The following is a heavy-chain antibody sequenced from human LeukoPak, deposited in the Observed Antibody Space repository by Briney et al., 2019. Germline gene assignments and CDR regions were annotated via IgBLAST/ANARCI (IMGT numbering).Heavy chain of an antibody. CDR1: GFTFSSYS. D-gene: IGHD3-3*01. CDR2: ITDSSIYI. CDR3: ARTFWSGPSLIDY. J-gene: IGHJ4*02. Sequence: PGGSLRLSCAASGFTFSSYSMNWVRQAPGKGLEWVSSITDSSIYIYYADSVKGRFTISRDNAKNSLYLQMNSLRAEDTAVYYCARTFWSGPSLIDYWGQGTLVTVSS. V-gene: IGHV3-21*01.